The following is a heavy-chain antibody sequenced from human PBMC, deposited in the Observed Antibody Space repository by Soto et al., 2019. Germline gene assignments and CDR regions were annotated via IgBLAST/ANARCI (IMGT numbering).Heavy chain of an antibody. CDR2: IYYSGST. Sequence: KASETLSLTCTVSGGSISGYYWSWIRQPPGKGLEWIGYIYYSGSTTYNPSLKSPVTISVDTSRNQFSLKLSSVTAADTAVYYCAKVRDDHSYFFDYWGQGTLVTVSS. J-gene: IGHJ4*02. CDR1: GGSISGYY. D-gene: IGHD6-6*01. V-gene: IGHV4-59*01. CDR3: AKVRDDHSYFFDY.